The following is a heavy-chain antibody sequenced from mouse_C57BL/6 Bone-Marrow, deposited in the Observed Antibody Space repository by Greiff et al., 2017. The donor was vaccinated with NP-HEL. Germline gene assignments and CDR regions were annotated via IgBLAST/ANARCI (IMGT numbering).Heavy chain of an antibody. J-gene: IGHJ4*01. Sequence: EVMLVESGGGLVQPGGSLKLSCAASGFTFSDYYMYWVRQTPEKRLEWVAYISNGGGSTYYLDTVKGRFTISRDNAKNTLYLQMSRLKSEDTAVYYCARHQTAQATAMDYWGQGTSVTVSS. CDR3: ARHQTAQATAMDY. CDR2: ISNGGGST. V-gene: IGHV5-12*01. D-gene: IGHD3-2*02. CDR1: GFTFSDYY.